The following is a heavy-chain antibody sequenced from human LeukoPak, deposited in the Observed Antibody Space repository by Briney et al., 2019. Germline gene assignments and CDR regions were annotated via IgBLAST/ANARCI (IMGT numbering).Heavy chain of an antibody. CDR2: INPSGGST. CDR1: GYTFTSHY. Sequence: ASVKVSCKASGYTFTSHYMHWVRQAPEQGLEWMGIINPSGGSTSYAQKFQGRVTMTRDTSISTAYMELSRLRSDDTAVYYCARDREQQLVSDAFDIWGQGTMVTVSS. D-gene: IGHD6-13*01. CDR3: ARDREQQLVSDAFDI. V-gene: IGHV1-46*01. J-gene: IGHJ3*02.